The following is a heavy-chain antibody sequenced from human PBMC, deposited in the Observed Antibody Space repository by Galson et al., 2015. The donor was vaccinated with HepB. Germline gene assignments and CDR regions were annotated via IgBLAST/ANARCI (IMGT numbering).Heavy chain of an antibody. Sequence: SVKVSCKASGYTFTSYYMHWVRQAPGQGLEWMGIINPSGGSTSYAQKFQGRVTMTRDTSTSTVYMELSSLRSEDTAVYYCARDGKRITIFGGGTDPTWFDPWGQGTLVTVSS. V-gene: IGHV1-46*01. CDR3: ARDGKRITIFGGGTDPTWFDP. J-gene: IGHJ5*02. CDR1: GYTFTSYY. CDR2: INPSGGST. D-gene: IGHD3-3*01.